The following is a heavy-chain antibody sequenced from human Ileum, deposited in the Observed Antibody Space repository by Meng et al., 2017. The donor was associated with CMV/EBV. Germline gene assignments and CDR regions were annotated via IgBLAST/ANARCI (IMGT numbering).Heavy chain of an antibody. CDR1: GFTFSSYW. J-gene: IGHJ4*02. V-gene: IGHV3-74*01. CDR3: TRPGSYRHDF. Sequence: GGSLRLSCAASGFTFSSYWLHWVRQAPGKGLVWVSRINTDGSTTYYADSVKGRFTISRDNAKSTLYLQMNSLRAEDTAVYSCTRPGSYRHDFWGQGTLVTVSS. CDR2: INTDGSTT. D-gene: IGHD3-16*02.